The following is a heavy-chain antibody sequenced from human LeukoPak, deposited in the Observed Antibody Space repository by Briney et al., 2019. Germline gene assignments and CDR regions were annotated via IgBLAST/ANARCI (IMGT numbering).Heavy chain of an antibody. CDR1: GFTFGDYA. V-gene: IGHV3-49*04. Sequence: GGSLRLSCTASGFTFGDYAMSWVRQAPGKGLEWVGFIRSKAYGGTTEYAASVKGRFTIPRDDSKSIAYLQMNSLKTEDTAVYYCTRDGGGYYDFWSGYYYYFDYWGQGTLVTVSS. CDR3: TRDGGGYYDFWSGYYYYFDY. D-gene: IGHD3-3*01. J-gene: IGHJ4*02. CDR2: IRSKAYGGTT.